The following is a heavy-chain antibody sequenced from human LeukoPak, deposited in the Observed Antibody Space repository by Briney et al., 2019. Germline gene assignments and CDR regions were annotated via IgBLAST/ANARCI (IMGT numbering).Heavy chain of an antibody. CDR3: ARDPYSSSLYFDY. V-gene: IGHV3-66*02. Sequence: PGGSRRLSCAASGFTVSSNYMSWVRQAPGKGLEWVSVIYSGGSTYYADSVKGRFTISRDNSKNTLYLQMDSLRAEDTAVYYCARDPYSSSLYFDYWGQGTLVTVSS. D-gene: IGHD6-6*01. J-gene: IGHJ4*02. CDR1: GFTVSSNY. CDR2: IYSGGST.